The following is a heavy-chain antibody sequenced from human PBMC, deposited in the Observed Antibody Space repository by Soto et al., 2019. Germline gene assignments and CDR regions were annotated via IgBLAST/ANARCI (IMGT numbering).Heavy chain of an antibody. V-gene: IGHV1-69*01. J-gene: IGHJ4*02. CDR2: IIPIFGTA. Sequence: QVQLVQSGAEVMKPGSSVKVSCKASGGTFSSYAISWVRQAPGQGLEWMGGIIPIFGTANYAQKFQGRVTITADESTSTAYMELGSLRSEDTAVYYCARKPLRANFATTRAFDYWGQGTLVTVSS. CDR1: GGTFSSYA. D-gene: IGHD1-1*01. CDR3: ARKPLRANFATTRAFDY.